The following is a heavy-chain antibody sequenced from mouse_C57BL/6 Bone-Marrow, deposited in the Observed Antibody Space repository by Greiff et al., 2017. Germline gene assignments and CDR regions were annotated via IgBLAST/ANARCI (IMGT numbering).Heavy chain of an antibody. CDR3: ASDYYGSSRSDV. Sequence: EVQLQESVAELVRPGASVKLSCTASGFNIKNTYMHWVKQRPEQGLEWIGRIDPANGNTKYAPKFQGKATITADTSSNTAYLQLSSLTSEDTAIXYCASDYYGSSRSDVWGTGTTVTVSS. D-gene: IGHD1-1*01. V-gene: IGHV14-3*01. J-gene: IGHJ1*03. CDR2: IDPANGNT. CDR1: GFNIKNTY.